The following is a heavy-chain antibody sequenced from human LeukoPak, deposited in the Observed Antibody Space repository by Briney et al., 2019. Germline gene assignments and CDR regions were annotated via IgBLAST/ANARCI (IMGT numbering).Heavy chain of an antibody. Sequence: SETLSLTCTVSGGSISSGSYYWSWIRQPAGKGLEWIGRIYTSGNTNYNPSLKSRVTISVDTSKNQFSLKLSSVTAADTAVYYCARDQDGYNSEYYFDYWGQGTLVTVSS. CDR1: GGSISSGSYY. CDR3: ARDQDGYNSEYYFDY. J-gene: IGHJ4*02. D-gene: IGHD5-24*01. V-gene: IGHV4-61*02. CDR2: IYTSGNT.